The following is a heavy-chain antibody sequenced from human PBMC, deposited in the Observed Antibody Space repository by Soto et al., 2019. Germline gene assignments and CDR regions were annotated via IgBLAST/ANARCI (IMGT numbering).Heavy chain of an antibody. CDR1: GGSISSGNYY. J-gene: IGHJ4*02. CDR2: IYYSGST. Sequence: SETLSLTCSVSGGSISSGNYYWSWIRQPPGKGLEWIGYIYYSGSTYYNPSLKSRVTISVDTSKNQFSLKLSSVTAADTAVYYCARGPVYFDWLDHDYWGQGTLVTVSS. V-gene: IGHV4-30-4*01. CDR3: ARGPVYFDWLDHDY. D-gene: IGHD3-9*01.